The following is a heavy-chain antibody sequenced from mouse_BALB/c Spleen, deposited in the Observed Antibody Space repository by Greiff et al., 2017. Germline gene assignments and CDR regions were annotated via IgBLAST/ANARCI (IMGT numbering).Heavy chain of an antibody. CDR3: ARHGYAMDY. J-gene: IGHJ4*01. V-gene: IGHV5-12-2*01. CDR2: ISNGGGST. CDR1: GFTFSSYT. Sequence: EVQLVESGGGLVQPGGSLKLSCAASGFTFSSYTMSWVRQTPEKRLEWVAYISNGGGSTYYPDTVKGRFTISRDNAKNTLYLQMSSLKSEDTAMYECARHGYAMDYWGQGTSVTVSS.